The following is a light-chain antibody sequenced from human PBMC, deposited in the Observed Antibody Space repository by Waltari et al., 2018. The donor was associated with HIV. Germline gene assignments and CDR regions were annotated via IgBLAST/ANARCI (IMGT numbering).Light chain of an antibody. J-gene: IGLJ3*02. CDR1: SSDVGGYNY. CDR2: DVS. V-gene: IGLV2-14*01. CDR3: SSYTSSSTLAWV. Sequence: QSALTQPASVSGSPGQSITISCTGTSSDVGGYNYVSWYQQHPGKAPKFMIYDVSNRPSGLSNLFSGSKAGNTASLTISGLQAEDEADYYCSSYTSSSTLAWVFGGGTKLTVL.